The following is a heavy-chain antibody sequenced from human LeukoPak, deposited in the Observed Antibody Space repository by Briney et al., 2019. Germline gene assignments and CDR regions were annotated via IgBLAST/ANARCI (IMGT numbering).Heavy chain of an antibody. CDR3: AREADYDILTGSSWFDP. CDR1: GGSFSGYY. D-gene: IGHD3-9*01. CDR2: INHSGST. J-gene: IGHJ5*02. V-gene: IGHV4-34*01. Sequence: PSETLSLTCAVYGGSFSGYYWSWIRQPPRKGLEWIGEINHSGSTNYNPSLKSRVTISVDTSKNQFSLKLSSVTAADTAVYYCAREADYDILTGSSWFDPWGQGTLVTVSS.